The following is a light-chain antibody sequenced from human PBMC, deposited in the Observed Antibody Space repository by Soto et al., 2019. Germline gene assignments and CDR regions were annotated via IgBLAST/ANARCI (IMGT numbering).Light chain of an antibody. CDR2: GAA. CDR3: QQRNGNPRT. J-gene: IGKJ2*01. V-gene: IGKV3-20*01. CDR1: QSVASRN. Sequence: EIVLTQSPGTLSLSPAERATLSCRASQSVASRNLAWYQQKPGEAPSLLIYGAASRATGVPDRFSGSGSGTNFTLTISSLQHEDSATYYCQQRNGNPRTFRQGTKVDIK.